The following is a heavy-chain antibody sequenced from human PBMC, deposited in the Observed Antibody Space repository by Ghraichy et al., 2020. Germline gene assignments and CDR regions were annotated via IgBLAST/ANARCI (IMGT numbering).Heavy chain of an antibody. Sequence: GGSLRLSCAASGFTFSDYWMNWVRQRPGKGLEWVANIKQDGSEKNYVGSVKGRFTISRDNAKNSLYLQMNSLRAEDTAVYFCARVGYYGSGHSGYGGQGTLVTGSS. CDR1: GFTFSDYW. D-gene: IGHD3-10*01. V-gene: IGHV3-7*01. J-gene: IGHJ4*02. CDR3: ARVGYYGSGHSGY. CDR2: IKQDGSEK.